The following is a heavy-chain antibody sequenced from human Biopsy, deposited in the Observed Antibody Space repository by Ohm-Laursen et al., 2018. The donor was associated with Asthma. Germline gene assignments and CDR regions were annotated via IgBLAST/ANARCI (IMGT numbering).Heavy chain of an antibody. J-gene: IGHJ4*02. CDR3: ARGDSSGWSHYYFDY. CDR1: GFTFSSYA. V-gene: IGHV3-30*14. Sequence: SLRLSCSASGFTFSSYAMHWVRQAPGKGLEWVAVISYDGSNKYYADSVRGRFTISRDFYKNTLYLQMDSLRAEDTAVYYCARGDSSGWSHYYFDYWGQGTLVTVSS. D-gene: IGHD6-19*01. CDR2: ISYDGSNK.